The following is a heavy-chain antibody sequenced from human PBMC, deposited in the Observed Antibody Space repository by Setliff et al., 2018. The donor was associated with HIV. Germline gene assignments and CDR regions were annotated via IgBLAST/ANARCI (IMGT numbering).Heavy chain of an antibody. J-gene: IGHJ4*02. CDR2: IDSDESTT. CDR1: GFNFRSYS. CDR3: TRDHGFPPWPSHSSGSMDY. D-gene: IGHD6-19*01. V-gene: IGHV3-74*01. Sequence: PGGSLRLSCLGSGFNFRSYSMHWVRQAPGKGLVWVARIDSDESTTISADSVKGRFTISRDNAKNTLLLQMNRLTVEDTAVYYCTRDHGFPPWPSHSSGSMDYWGQGTLVTVSS.